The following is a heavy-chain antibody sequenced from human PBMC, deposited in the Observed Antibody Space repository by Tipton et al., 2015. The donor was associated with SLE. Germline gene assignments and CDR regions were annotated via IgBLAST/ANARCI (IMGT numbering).Heavy chain of an antibody. V-gene: IGHV4-39*01. CDR3: ARLGDDAFDI. Sequence: LRLSCTVSGGSISSSSYYWGWIRQPPGKGLEWIGSIYYSGSTYYNPSLKSRVTISVDTSKNQFSLKLSSVTAADTAVYYCARLGDDAFDIWGQGTMVTVSS. CDR2: IYYSGST. CDR1: GGSISSSSYY. J-gene: IGHJ3*02. D-gene: IGHD3-10*01.